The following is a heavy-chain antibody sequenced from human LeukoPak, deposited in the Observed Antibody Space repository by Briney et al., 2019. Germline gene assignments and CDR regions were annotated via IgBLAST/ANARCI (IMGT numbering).Heavy chain of an antibody. J-gene: IGHJ5*02. D-gene: IGHD5-18*01. CDR1: GDSISSYS. CDR3: ARGVDTAMVSGGYNWFEP. Sequence: PSETLSLTCSVSGDSISSYSWNWIRQSAGKGLEWIGRIYTSGSTYYNPSLESRVTVSLDTSRNQFSLNLTSVTAADTAVYYCARGVDTAMVSGGYNWFEPWGQGIEVLVSS. CDR2: IYTSGST. V-gene: IGHV4-4*07.